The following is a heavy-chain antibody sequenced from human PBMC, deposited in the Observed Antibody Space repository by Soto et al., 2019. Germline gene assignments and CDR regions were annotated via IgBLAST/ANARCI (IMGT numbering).Heavy chain of an antibody. CDR1: GFTFSSHG. CDR2: ISSDERNK. D-gene: IGHD3-3*01. CDR3: AKDQNVLRFLEWLTGLDY. Sequence: QVQLVESGGGVVQPGRSLRLSCAASGFTFSSHGMHWVRQAPGKGLEWVAVISSDERNKYYGDSVKGRFTISRDNSKNTLYLHMNSLRIEDTAVYYCAKDQNVLRFLEWLTGLDYWGQGTMVTVSS. V-gene: IGHV3-30*18. J-gene: IGHJ4*02.